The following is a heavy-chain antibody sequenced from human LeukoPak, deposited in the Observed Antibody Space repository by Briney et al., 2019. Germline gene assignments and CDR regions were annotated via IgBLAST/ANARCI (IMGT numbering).Heavy chain of an antibody. J-gene: IGHJ2*01. CDR2: ISYDGSNK. Sequence: GGSLRLSCAASGLTFSSYGMHWVRQAPGKGLEWVAVISYDGSNKYYADSVKGRFTVPRDNSKNTLNLQMNSLRAEDTAVYYCARGLGIWYFDLWGRGTLVTVSP. CDR1: GLTFSSYG. V-gene: IGHV3-33*01. CDR3: ARGLGIWYFDL.